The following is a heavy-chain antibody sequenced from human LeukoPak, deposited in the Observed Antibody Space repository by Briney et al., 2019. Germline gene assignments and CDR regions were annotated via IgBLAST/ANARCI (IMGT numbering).Heavy chain of an antibody. J-gene: IGHJ6*03. V-gene: IGHV1-18*01. Sequence: ASVKVSCEASGYTFTSYGITWVRQAPGQGLEWMGWISPYNGHTDYAQKLQGRVTMTTDTSTSTAYMELRSLRSDDTAVYYCARARGGYSNDYGYYYYYMDVWGKGTTVTVSS. D-gene: IGHD4-11*01. CDR3: ARARGGYSNDYGYYYYYMDV. CDR2: ISPYNGHT. CDR1: GYTFTSYG.